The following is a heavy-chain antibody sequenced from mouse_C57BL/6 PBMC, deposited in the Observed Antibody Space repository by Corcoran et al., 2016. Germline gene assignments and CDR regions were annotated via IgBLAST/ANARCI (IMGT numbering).Heavy chain of an antibody. V-gene: IGHV9-3*01. Sequence: QIQLVKSGPELKKPGETVKISCKASGYTFTTYGMSWVKQAPGKGLKWMGWINTYSGVPTYADDFKGRFAFSLETSASTAYLQINNLKNEDTATYFCARLSDPYWYFDVWGTGTTVTVSS. J-gene: IGHJ1*03. CDR2: INTYSGVP. CDR1: GYTFTTYG. CDR3: ARLSDPYWYFDV.